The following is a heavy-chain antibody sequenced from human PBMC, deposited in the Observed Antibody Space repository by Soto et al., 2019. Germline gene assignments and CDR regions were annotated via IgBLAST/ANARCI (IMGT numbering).Heavy chain of an antibody. CDR2: IYYSGST. D-gene: IGHD3-3*01. CDR3: ARSRKSTIFGVATKYYFDY. Sequence: PSETLSLTCTVCGGAVSSGSYYWSWIRQPPGKGLEWIGYIYYSGSTNYNPSLKSRVTISVDTSKNQFSLKLSSVTAADTAVYYCARSRKSTIFGVATKYYFDYWGQGTLVTVSS. V-gene: IGHV4-61*01. CDR1: GGAVSSGSYY. J-gene: IGHJ4*02.